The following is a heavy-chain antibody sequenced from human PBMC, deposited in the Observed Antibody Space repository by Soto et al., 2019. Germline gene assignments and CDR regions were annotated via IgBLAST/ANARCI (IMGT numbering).Heavy chain of an antibody. V-gene: IGHV3-30-3*01. CDR1: GFTFSSYA. Sequence: QVQLVESGGGVVQPGRSLRLSCAASGFTFSSYAMHWVRQAPGKGLEWVAVISYDGSNKYYADSVKGRFTISRDNSKNALYLQMLSLRAADTAVYYCARMFSGIYFDLSGSVFFDYRGLGTVVTVSS. CDR2: ISYDGSNK. D-gene: IGHD3-22*01. CDR3: ARMFSGIYFDLSGSVFFDY. J-gene: IGHJ4*02.